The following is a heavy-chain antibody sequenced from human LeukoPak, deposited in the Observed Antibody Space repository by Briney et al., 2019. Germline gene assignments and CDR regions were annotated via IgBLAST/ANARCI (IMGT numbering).Heavy chain of an antibody. V-gene: IGHV1-69*13. Sequence: GASVKVSCKASGGTLSSYAISWVRQAPGQGLEWMGGIIPIFGTANYAQKFQGRVTITADESTSTAYMELSSLRSEDTAVYYCARDVRAVVPAAMVAMNWFDPWGQGTLVTVSS. D-gene: IGHD2-2*01. CDR1: GGTLSSYA. CDR3: ARDVRAVVPAAMVAMNWFDP. CDR2: IIPIFGTA. J-gene: IGHJ5*02.